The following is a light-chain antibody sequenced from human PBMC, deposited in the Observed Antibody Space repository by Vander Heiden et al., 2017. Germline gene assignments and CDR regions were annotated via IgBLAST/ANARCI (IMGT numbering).Light chain of an antibody. V-gene: IGLV8-61*01. CDR3: MLYIGSGIWV. CDR1: SGSVSTTNY. Sequence: QTVVTQEPSFSVSPGGTVTLTCGLSSGSVSTTNYPSWYQQTPGQAPRTLIYSTDTRSSGVPARFSGSILGNKAALTITGAQADDESDYYCMLYIGSGIWVFGGGTKLTVL. J-gene: IGLJ3*02. CDR2: STD.